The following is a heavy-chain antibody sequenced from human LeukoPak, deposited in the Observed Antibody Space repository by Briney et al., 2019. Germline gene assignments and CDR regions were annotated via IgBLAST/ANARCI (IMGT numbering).Heavy chain of an antibody. J-gene: IGHJ4*02. Sequence: PSETLSLTCTVSGGSTSSYYWSWIRQPPGKGLEWIGYIYYSGSTNYNPSLKSRVTISVDTSKNQFSLKLNSVTAADTAVYYCSRGLSDVYWGQGTLVTVSS. CDR1: GGSTSSYY. CDR3: SRGLSDVY. CDR2: IYYSGST. V-gene: IGHV4-59*12.